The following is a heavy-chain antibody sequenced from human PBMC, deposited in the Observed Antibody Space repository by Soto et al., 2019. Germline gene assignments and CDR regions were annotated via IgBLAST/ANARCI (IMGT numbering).Heavy chain of an antibody. D-gene: IGHD2-2*02. CDR1: GGTFSSYA. Sequence: QVQLVQFGAEVKKPGASVKVSCKASGGTFSSYAISWVRQAPGQGLEWMGGIIPIFGTANYAQKFQGRVTITADESTSTAYMELSSLRSEDTAVYYCARGGLYCSSTSCYSHYGMDVWGQGTTVTVSS. CDR3: ARGGLYCSSTSCYSHYGMDV. J-gene: IGHJ6*02. V-gene: IGHV1-69*13. CDR2: IIPIFGTA.